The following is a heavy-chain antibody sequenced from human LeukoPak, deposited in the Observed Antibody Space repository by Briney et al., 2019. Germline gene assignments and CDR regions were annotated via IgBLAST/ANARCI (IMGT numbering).Heavy chain of an antibody. D-gene: IGHD1-26*01. CDR3: ARIEWERLGRAFDI. CDR2: ISAGGVGT. CDR1: GFTFSTYA. V-gene: IGHV3-23*01. J-gene: IGHJ3*02. Sequence: GGSLRLSCAASGFTFSTYAMSWVRQAPGKGLEWVAAISAGGVGTYNPNSARGRFTISRDNSKNTVYLQMNSLRVEDMAVYYCARIEWERLGRAFDIWAKGQWSPSLQ.